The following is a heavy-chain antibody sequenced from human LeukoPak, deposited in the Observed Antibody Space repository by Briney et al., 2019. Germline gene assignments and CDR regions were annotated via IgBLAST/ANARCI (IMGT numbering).Heavy chain of an antibody. V-gene: IGHV1-24*01. CDR2: FDPEDGET. Sequence: ASVKVSCKVSGYTLTELSMHWVRQAPGKGLEWMGGFDPEDGETIYAQKFQGRVTMTEDTSTDTAYMELSSLRSEDTAVYYCATDCSSTSCLYGAFDIWGQGTMVTVSS. D-gene: IGHD2-2*01. J-gene: IGHJ3*02. CDR1: GYTLTELS. CDR3: ATDCSSTSCLYGAFDI.